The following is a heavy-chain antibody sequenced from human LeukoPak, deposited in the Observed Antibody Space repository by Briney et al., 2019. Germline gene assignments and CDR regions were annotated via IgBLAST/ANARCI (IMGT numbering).Heavy chain of an antibody. CDR3: ARCRYYYDSSGYYYPDY. D-gene: IGHD3-22*01. CDR1: GGTFISYA. CDR2: VIPIFGTA. J-gene: IGHJ4*02. Sequence: SVKVSCKASGGTFISYAINWVRQAPGQGLEWMGGVIPIFGTANYAQKFQGRVTITADESTSTAYMELSSLRSEDTAVYYCARCRYYYDSSGYYYPDYWGQGTLVTVSS. V-gene: IGHV1-69*13.